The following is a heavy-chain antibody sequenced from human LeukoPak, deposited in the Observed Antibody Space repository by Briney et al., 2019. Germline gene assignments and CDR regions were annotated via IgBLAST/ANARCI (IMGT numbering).Heavy chain of an antibody. Sequence: PGGSLRLSCAASEFTVRSNYMRWVRQAPGKGLEWVSVIYSGGSTYYADSVKGRFTISRDNSKNTLYLQMNSLRAEDTAVYYCARDYYDSSGYRHDAFDIWGQGTMVTVSS. CDR3: ARDYYDSSGYRHDAFDI. CDR2: IYSGGST. CDR1: EFTVRSNY. V-gene: IGHV3-53*01. D-gene: IGHD3-22*01. J-gene: IGHJ3*02.